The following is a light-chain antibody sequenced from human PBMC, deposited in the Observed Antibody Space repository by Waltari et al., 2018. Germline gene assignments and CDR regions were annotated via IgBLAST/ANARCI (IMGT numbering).Light chain of an antibody. J-gene: IGLJ3*02. V-gene: IGLV2-23*01. CDR1: SSDVGSYNL. CDR2: EGY. CDR3: CSYANNRPRV. Sequence: QSALTPPASVSGSPGQSIPISCTGTSSDVGSYNLVSWYQQHPGKAPKLIIYEGYKRPSGVSNRFSGSKSGDTASLTISGVQAEDEADYYCCSYANNRPRVFGGGTKLTVL.